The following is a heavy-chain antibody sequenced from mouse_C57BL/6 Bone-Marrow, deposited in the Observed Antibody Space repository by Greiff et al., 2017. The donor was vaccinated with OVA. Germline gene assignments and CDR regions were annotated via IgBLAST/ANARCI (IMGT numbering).Heavy chain of an antibody. CDR3: ARGDDYWYFDV. Sequence: VKLQESGAELVRPGTSVKVSCKASGYAFTNYLIEWVKQRPGQGLEWIGVINPGSGGTNYNEKFKGKGTLTADKSASTAYMQLSSLTSEDSAVYFCARGDDYWYFDVWGTGTTVTVSS. V-gene: IGHV1-54*01. CDR1: GYAFTNYL. J-gene: IGHJ1*03. CDR2: INPGSGGT. D-gene: IGHD2-3*01.